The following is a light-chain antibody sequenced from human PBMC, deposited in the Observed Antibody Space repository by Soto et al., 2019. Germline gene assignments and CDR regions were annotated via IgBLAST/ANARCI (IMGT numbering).Light chain of an antibody. CDR3: QQYHSYSLT. CDR1: QSISSW. CDR2: DAS. Sequence: DIQMSQSPSTLSASVGDRVTITCRASQSISSWLAWYQQKPGKAPKLLIYDASSLQSEVPSRFSGSGSGTEFTLTISSLQPDDFATYYCQQYHSYSLTFGQGTKVDI. J-gene: IGKJ1*01. V-gene: IGKV1-5*01.